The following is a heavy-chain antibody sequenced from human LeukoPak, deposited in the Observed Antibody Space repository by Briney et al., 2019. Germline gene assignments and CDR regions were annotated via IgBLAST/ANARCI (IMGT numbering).Heavy chain of an antibody. CDR2: IYTSGST. J-gene: IGHJ3*02. CDR3: ARGYIAMAGYDAFDI. CDR1: GGSFSGYY. Sequence: PSETLSLTCAVYGGSFSGYYWSWIRQPAGKGLEWIGRIYTSGSTNYNPSPTSRVTMSVDRSKTQFSLKLSSVTAADTAVYYCARGYIAMAGYDAFDIWGQGTMVTVSS. V-gene: IGHV4-59*10. D-gene: IGHD6-19*01.